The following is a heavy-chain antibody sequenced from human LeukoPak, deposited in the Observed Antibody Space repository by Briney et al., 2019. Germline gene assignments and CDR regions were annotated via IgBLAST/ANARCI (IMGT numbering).Heavy chain of an antibody. D-gene: IGHD3-10*01. CDR3: ARHQDLLMVRGVATYYYDGMGV. CDR1: GFTFSSYS. J-gene: IGHJ6*01. CDR2: ISSSSSTI. V-gene: IGHV3-48*04. Sequence: GGSLRLSCAASGFTFSSYSMNWVRQAPGKGLGWVSYISSSSSTIYYADSVKGRFTISRDNAKNSLYLQMNSLRAEDTAVYYCARHQDLLMVRGVATYYYDGMGVWGPGTTVTVSS.